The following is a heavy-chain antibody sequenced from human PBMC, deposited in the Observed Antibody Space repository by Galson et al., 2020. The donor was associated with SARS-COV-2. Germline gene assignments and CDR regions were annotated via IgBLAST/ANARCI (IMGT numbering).Heavy chain of an antibody. V-gene: IGHV1-69*13. D-gene: IGHD1-1*01. Sequence: SVKVSCKASGGTFSSDVNWVRQAPGQGLEWLGGFIHVFHTATYAQKFQGRVTITADEPTTTAYMELTSLRSDDTALYFCVRGEVQTLDYWGQGTLVTVSS. CDR3: VRGEVQTLDY. J-gene: IGHJ4*02. CDR1: GGTFSSD. CDR2: FIHVFHTA.